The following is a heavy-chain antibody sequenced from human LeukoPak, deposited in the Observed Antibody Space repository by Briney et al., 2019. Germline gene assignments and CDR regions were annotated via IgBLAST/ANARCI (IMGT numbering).Heavy chain of an antibody. J-gene: IGHJ4*02. Sequence: PGGSLRLSCAASGFTFSSYGMHWVRQAPGKGLEWVAVISFDGSNKYYADSVKGRFTISKDNSKNTLYLQMNSLRPEDTAVYYCVKPFYYDSSGYAPNDYWGQGTLVTVSS. CDR3: VKPFYYDSSGYAPNDY. V-gene: IGHV3-30*18. CDR2: ISFDGSNK. CDR1: GFTFSSYG. D-gene: IGHD3-22*01.